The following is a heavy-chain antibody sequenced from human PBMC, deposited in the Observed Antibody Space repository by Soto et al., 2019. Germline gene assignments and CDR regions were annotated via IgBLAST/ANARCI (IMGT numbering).Heavy chain of an antibody. CDR2: ISGSGGST. Sequence: GGSLRLSCAASGFTFSSYAMSWVRQAPGKGLEWVSAISGSGGSTYYADSVKGRFTISRDNSKNTLYLQMNSLRAEDTAVYYCAKDRTRLRPSSLHPYYGMDVWGQGTTVTVSS. CDR3: AKDRTRLRPSSLHPYYGMDV. CDR1: GFTFSSYA. J-gene: IGHJ6*02. V-gene: IGHV3-23*01. D-gene: IGHD4-17*01.